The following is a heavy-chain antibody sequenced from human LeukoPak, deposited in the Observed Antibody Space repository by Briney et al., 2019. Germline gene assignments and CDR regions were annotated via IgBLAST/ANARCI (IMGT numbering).Heavy chain of an antibody. CDR3: AREFLAAGFDY. D-gene: IGHD6-13*01. J-gene: IGHJ4*02. Sequence: GGSLRLSCAASGFTFSSYAMHWVRQAPGKGLEWVAVISYDGSNKYYADSVKGRFTISRDNSKNTLYLQMNSLRAEDTAVYYCAREFLAAGFDYWGQGTLVTVSS. CDR2: ISYDGSNK. V-gene: IGHV3-30-3*01. CDR1: GFTFSSYA.